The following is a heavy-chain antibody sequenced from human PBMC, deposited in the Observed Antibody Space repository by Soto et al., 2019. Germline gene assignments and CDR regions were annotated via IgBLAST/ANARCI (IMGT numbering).Heavy chain of an antibody. CDR1: GYTFTSYG. CDR3: ARDPGYCSSTSCYPDWFDA. V-gene: IGHV1-18*04. CDR2: ISAYNGNT. J-gene: IGHJ5*02. Sequence: ASVKVSCKASGYTFTSYGISWVRQAPGQGLEWMGWISAYNGNTNYAQKLQGRVTMTTDTSTSTAYMELRSLRSDDTAVYYCARDPGYCSSTSCYPDWFDAWGQGTLVTVSS. D-gene: IGHD2-2*01.